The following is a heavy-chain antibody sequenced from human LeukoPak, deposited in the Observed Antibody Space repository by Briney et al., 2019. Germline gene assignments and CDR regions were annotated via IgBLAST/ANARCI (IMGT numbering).Heavy chain of an antibody. J-gene: IGHJ4*02. CDR2: IYYSGST. V-gene: IGHV4-59*01. CDR1: GGSISSYY. CDR3: ARGGDCSGGSCYSGIDY. Sequence: SSETLSLTCSVSGGSISSYYWSWIRQPPGKRLKWLGYIYYSGSTNYNPSLKSRVTISVDTSKNQFSLKLSSVTAADTAVYYCARGGDCSGGSCYSGIDYWGQGTLVTVSS. D-gene: IGHD2-15*01.